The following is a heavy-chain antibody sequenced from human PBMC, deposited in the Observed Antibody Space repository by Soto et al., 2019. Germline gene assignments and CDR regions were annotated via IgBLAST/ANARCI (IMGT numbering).Heavy chain of an antibody. Sequence: EASVKVSCKASGYTFTSYAMHWVRQAPGQRLEWMGWINAGNGNTKYSQKFQGRVTITRDTSASTAYMELSSLRSEDTAVYYCARAGNDFWSGYGMDVWGQGTTVTVSS. J-gene: IGHJ6*02. D-gene: IGHD3-3*01. CDR2: INAGNGNT. CDR3: ARAGNDFWSGYGMDV. CDR1: GYTFTSYA. V-gene: IGHV1-3*01.